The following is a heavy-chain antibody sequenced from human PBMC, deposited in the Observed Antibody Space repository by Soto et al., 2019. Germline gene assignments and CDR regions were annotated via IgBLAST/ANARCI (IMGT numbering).Heavy chain of an antibody. CDR2: IKSKTDGGTT. D-gene: IGHD3-22*01. J-gene: IGHJ4*02. Sequence: PGGSLRLSCAASGFTFSNAWMSWVRQAPGKGLEWVGRIKSKTDGGTTDYAAPVKGRFTISRDDSKNTLYLQMNSLKTEDTAVYYCTTTRSGYYLYFDYWGQGTLVTVSS. CDR1: GFTFSNAW. V-gene: IGHV3-15*01. CDR3: TTTRSGYYLYFDY.